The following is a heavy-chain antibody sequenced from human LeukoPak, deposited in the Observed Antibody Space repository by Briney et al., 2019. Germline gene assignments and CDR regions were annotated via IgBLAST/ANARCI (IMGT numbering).Heavy chain of an antibody. CDR2: IIPIFGTA. J-gene: IGHJ6*03. CDR1: GGTFSSYD. CDR3: ARDGYAPNYYNMDV. D-gene: IGHD2-2*01. Sequence: ASVKVSCKASGGTFSSYDISWVRQAPGQGLEWMGGIIPIFGTANYAQKFQGRVTITADESTSTAYMELSSLRSEDTAVYYCARDGYAPNYYNMDVWGKGTTVTVSS. V-gene: IGHV1-69*13.